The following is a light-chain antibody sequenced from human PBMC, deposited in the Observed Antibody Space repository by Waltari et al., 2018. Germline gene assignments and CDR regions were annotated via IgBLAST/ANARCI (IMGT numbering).Light chain of an antibody. J-gene: IGKJ4*01. Sequence: DIVMTQTPLSLSVTPGQPASISCQSSESLLFSNGKTYMFWFLQRPGQSPQLLIYEVSSRLSGVPDRFSGSGSGTDFTLKISRVEAEDVGIYYCMQGIHLPLTFGGGTKVEIK. CDR1: ESLLFSNGKTY. V-gene: IGKV2-29*02. CDR3: MQGIHLPLT. CDR2: EVS.